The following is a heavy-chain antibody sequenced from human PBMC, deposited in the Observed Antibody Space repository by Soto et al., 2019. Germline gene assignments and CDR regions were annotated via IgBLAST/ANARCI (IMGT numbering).Heavy chain of an antibody. CDR3: AREVRYFDTWWFDP. Sequence: PSENLSLTCAVYGGSFSGYYWSWIRQPPGKGLEWIGEINHSGSTNYNPSLKSRVTISVDTSKNQFSLKLSSVTAADTAVYYCAREVRYFDTWWFDPGGQGTLVTVS. V-gene: IGHV4-34*01. J-gene: IGHJ5*02. D-gene: IGHD3-9*01. CDR2: INHSGST. CDR1: GGSFSGYY.